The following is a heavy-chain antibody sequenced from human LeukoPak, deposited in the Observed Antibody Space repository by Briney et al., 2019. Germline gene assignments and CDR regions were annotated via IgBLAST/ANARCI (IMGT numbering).Heavy chain of an antibody. CDR2: FYHSGGT. Sequence: SETLSLTCAVSGYSISSGYYWGWSRQPPGKGLEWIGNFYHSGGTYYNPSLKSRVTISVDTSKNQFSLKLSSVTAADTAVYYCAKIPGGSRADYWGQGTLVTVSS. D-gene: IGHD6-25*01. CDR3: AKIPGGSRADY. V-gene: IGHV4-38-2*01. CDR1: GYSISSGYY. J-gene: IGHJ4*02.